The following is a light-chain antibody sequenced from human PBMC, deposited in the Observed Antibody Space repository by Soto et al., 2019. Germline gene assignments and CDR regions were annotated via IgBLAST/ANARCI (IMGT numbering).Light chain of an antibody. V-gene: IGLV2-8*01. CDR3: SSYARNRDVL. J-gene: IGLJ2*01. Sequence: QSALTQPPSASGSPGLSVAISCTGTSSDVGGYSYVSWYQQHPGKAPKLMIYEVSKRPSGVPDRFSGSKSGNTASLTVSGLQAEDEADYYCSSYARNRDVLFGGGTKVTVL. CDR1: SSDVGGYSY. CDR2: EVS.